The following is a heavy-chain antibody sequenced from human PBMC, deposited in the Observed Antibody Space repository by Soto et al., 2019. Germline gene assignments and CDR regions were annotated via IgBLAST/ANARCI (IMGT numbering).Heavy chain of an antibody. D-gene: IGHD3-10*01. CDR2: FDPEDGET. CDR3: AATYYYGSGSYFDY. CDR1: GYTLTELC. V-gene: IGHV1-24*01. Sequence: GASVKLSCKFSGYTLTELCMHWVRQAPGKGLEWMGGFDPEDGETIYAQKFQGRVTMTEDTSTDTAYMELSSLRSEDTAVYYCAATYYYGSGSYFDYWGQGTLVTVSS. J-gene: IGHJ4*02.